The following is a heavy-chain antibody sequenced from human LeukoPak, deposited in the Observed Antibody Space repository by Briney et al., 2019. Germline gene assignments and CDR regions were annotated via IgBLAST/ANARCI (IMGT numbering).Heavy chain of an antibody. D-gene: IGHD3-9*01. CDR1: GGSISSGSYY. J-gene: IGHJ4*02. CDR3: AKDSGVLRHFNWLSYFDY. V-gene: IGHV4-61*02. Sequence: SQTLSLTCTVSGGSISSGSYYWSWIRQPAGKGLEWIGRIYTSGSTNYNPSLKSRVTISVDTSKNQFSLKLSSVTAADTAVYYCAKDSGVLRHFNWLSYFDYWGQGTLVTVSS. CDR2: IYTSGST.